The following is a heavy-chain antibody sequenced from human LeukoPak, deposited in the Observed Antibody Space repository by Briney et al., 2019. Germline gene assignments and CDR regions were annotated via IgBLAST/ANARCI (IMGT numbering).Heavy chain of an antibody. V-gene: IGHV3-23*01. D-gene: IGHD3-22*01. CDR2: ISGSGGST. J-gene: IGHJ4*02. CDR1: GFTFSSYA. Sequence: GGSLRLSCAASGFTFSSYAMSWVRQAPGKGLEWVSAISGSGGSTYYADSVKGRFTISRDNSKNTLYLQMNSLRAEDTAVYYCAKSLGSSGYYYVEFGIDYWGQGTLVTVSS. CDR3: AKSLGSSGYYYVEFGIDY.